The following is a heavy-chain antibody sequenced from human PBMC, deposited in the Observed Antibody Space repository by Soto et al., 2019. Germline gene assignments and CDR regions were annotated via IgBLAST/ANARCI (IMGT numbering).Heavy chain of an antibody. CDR1: GGTFSSYA. D-gene: IGHD6-19*01. CDR3: ARVIYSSGWTEDPNDY. J-gene: IGHJ4*02. Sequence: GPSVKVSFKASGGTFSSYAISWVRQAPGQGLEWMGIINPSGGSTSYAQKLQGRVTMTTDTSTSTAYMELRSLRSDDTAVYYCARVIYSSGWTEDPNDYWGQGTLVTVSS. CDR2: INPSGGST. V-gene: IGHV1-46*01.